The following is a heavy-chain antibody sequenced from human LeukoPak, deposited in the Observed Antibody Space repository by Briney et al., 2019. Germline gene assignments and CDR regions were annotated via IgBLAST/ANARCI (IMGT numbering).Heavy chain of an antibody. J-gene: IGHJ4*02. CDR3: AKDRDGETKTRPKGFDY. V-gene: IGHV3-23*01. CDR2: ISASCATT. D-gene: IGHD3-10*01. CDR1: GFSFKNFA. Sequence: GGSLRLSCGACGFSFKNFAMSWVRQAPGKGLEWVIDISASCATTSYAESVKRRFTNSRDNSKNTLYIQMNSLRGEDPAVYYCAKDRDGETKTRPKGFDYWGQGTLVTVSS.